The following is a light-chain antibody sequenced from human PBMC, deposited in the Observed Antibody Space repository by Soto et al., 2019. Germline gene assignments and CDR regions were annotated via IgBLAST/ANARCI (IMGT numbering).Light chain of an antibody. Sequence: QSALTQPPSASGSPGQSVTISCIGSSSDVGGGDHVSWYQQHPGKAPKLMIYDVTKRPSGVPNRFSGSKSDNTASLTVSGLQTEDEADYYCSSHADPGNLVFGGGTKLTVL. V-gene: IGLV2-8*01. CDR2: DVT. CDR1: SSDVGGGDH. J-gene: IGLJ2*01. CDR3: SSHADPGNLV.